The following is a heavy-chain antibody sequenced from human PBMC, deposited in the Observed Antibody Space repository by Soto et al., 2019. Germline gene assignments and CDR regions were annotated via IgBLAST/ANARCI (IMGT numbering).Heavy chain of an antibody. J-gene: IGHJ4*02. CDR1: GGSISSYY. CDR2: IYYSGST. V-gene: IGHV4-59*01. D-gene: IGHD6-6*01. Sequence: SETLSLTCTVSGGSISSYYWSWIRQPPGKGLEWIGYIYYSGSTNYNPSLKSRVTTSVDTSKNQFSLKLSSVTAADTAVYYCARHGSSGYYFDYWGQGTLVTVSS. CDR3: ARHGSSGYYFDY.